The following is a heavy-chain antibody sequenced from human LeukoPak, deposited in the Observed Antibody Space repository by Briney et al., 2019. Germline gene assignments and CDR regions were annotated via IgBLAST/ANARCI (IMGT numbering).Heavy chain of an antibody. J-gene: IGHJ4*02. V-gene: IGHV1-2*02. CDR3: ARDYKTTPYSSGWGCDY. Sequence: GASVKVSCKASGYTFTGYYMHWVRQAPGQGLEWMGWINPNSGGTNYAQKFQGRVTMTRDTSISTACMELSRLRSDDTAVYYCARDYKTTPYSSGWGCDYWGQGTLVTVSS. CDR1: GYTFTGYY. CDR2: INPNSGGT. D-gene: IGHD6-19*01.